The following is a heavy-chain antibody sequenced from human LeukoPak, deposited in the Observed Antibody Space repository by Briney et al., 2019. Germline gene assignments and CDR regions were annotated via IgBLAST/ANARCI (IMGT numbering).Heavy chain of an antibody. CDR2: ISAYQVHT. CDR3: AREGVLEPDIDY. Sequence: ASVKISCKASGYTFTSYGISWVRQAPGQGLHWMGWISAYQVHTNYAQKLQGRVTMTTDTSTSTAYMELRSLRSDDTSVYYCAREGVLEPDIDYWGQGTLVTVSS. CDR1: GYTFTSYG. V-gene: IGHV1-18*01. J-gene: IGHJ4*02. D-gene: IGHD2-8*02.